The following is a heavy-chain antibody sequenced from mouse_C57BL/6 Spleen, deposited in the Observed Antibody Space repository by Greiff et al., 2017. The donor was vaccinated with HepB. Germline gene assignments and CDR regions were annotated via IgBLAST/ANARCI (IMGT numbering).Heavy chain of an antibody. CDR1: GFNIKDDY. J-gene: IGHJ3*01. Sequence: VQLQQSGAELVRPGASVKLSCTASGFNIKDDYMHWVKQRPEQGLEWIGWIDPENGDTEYASKFQGKATITADTSSNTAYLQIRSLTSEDTAVYYRTTLVPYESPLAYWSQGTLVTVSA. D-gene: IGHD2-10*02. CDR3: TTLVPYESPLAY. CDR2: IDPENGDT. V-gene: IGHV14-4*01.